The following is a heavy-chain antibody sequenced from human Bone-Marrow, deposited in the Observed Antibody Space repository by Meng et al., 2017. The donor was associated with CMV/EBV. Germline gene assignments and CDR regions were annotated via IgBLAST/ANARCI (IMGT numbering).Heavy chain of an antibody. CDR3: AKGHIVVVPPALDN. V-gene: IGHV3-23*01. D-gene: IGHD2-2*01. CDR1: GFTFSSYA. J-gene: IGHJ4*02. Sequence: GEPLKIPCAASGFTFSSYAMSWVRQAPGQGLEWVSTITNDGDNTYYADSVKGRFTISRDNSNNTLYLRMDSLRAEDTAVYFCAKGHIVVVPPALDNWGQGTLVTVSS. CDR2: ITNDGDNT.